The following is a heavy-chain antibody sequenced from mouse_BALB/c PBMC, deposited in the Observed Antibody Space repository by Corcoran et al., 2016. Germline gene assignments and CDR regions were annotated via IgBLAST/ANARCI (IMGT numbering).Heavy chain of an antibody. J-gene: IGHJ2*01. V-gene: IGHV1-39*01. CDR1: GYSFTDYI. CDR2: INPYYGST. CDR3: ARFFDY. Sequence: EIQLQQTGPELVKPGASVKISCKASGYSFTDYIMLWVKQSHGKSLEWIGNINPYYGSTSYNLKFKGKATLTVDKSSSTAYMQLNSLTSEDSAVYYCARFFDYWGQGTTLTVSS.